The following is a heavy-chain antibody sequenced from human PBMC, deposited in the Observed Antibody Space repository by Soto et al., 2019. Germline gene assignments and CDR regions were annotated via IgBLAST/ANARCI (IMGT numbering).Heavy chain of an antibody. D-gene: IGHD4-17*01. CDR3: ARDLGNYGGPQSY. CDR1: GGSISSSSYY. Sequence: PSETLSLTCTVSGGSISSSSYYWGWIRQPPGKGLEWIGSIYYSGSTYYNPSLKSRVTISVDTSKNQFSLRAEDTAVYYCARDLGNYGGPQSYWGQGTLVNVSS. CDR2: IYYSGST. V-gene: IGHV4-39*02. J-gene: IGHJ4*02.